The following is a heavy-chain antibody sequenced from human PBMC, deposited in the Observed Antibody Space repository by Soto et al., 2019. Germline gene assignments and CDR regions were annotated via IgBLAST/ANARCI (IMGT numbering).Heavy chain of an antibody. V-gene: IGHV3-48*01. J-gene: IGHJ4*02. Sequence: EVQLVESGGDLVKPGGSLRLSCAASGFTFSTHSMNWVRQAPGKGLEWISYITSSDVTMYADSVKGRFTISRDNAKNSLYLQMNSLRGEDTAVYFCVGEVGFQLIYWGQGTLVTVSS. CDR2: ITSSDVTM. CDR3: VGEVGFQLIY. D-gene: IGHD2-2*01. CDR1: GFTFSTHS.